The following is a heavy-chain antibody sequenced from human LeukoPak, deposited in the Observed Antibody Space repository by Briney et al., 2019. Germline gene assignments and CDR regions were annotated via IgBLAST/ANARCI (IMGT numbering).Heavy chain of an antibody. D-gene: IGHD3-22*01. V-gene: IGHV4-59*01. Sequence: SETQSLTCAVSGGSIGSYYWNWIRQPPGKGLEWIGYVSYSGSTNYNPSLKSRVTMSVDKSKNQFSLKLSSVTAADTAVYFCARATSGYYFDFWDQGTLVTVSS. CDR2: VSYSGST. CDR3: ARATSGYYFDF. CDR1: GGSIGSYY. J-gene: IGHJ4*02.